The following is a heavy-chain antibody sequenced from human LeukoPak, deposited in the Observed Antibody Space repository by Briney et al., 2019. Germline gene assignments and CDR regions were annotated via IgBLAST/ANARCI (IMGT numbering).Heavy chain of an antibody. Sequence: ASVKVSCKASGYTSTSYGISWARQAPGQGLEWMGWISAYNGNTNYAQKLQGRVTMTTDTSTSTAYMELRSLRSDDTAVYYCARVGGSGSYYIDYYYMDVWGKGTTVTVSS. J-gene: IGHJ6*03. D-gene: IGHD3-10*01. CDR2: ISAYNGNT. V-gene: IGHV1-18*01. CDR1: GYTSTSYG. CDR3: ARVGGSGSYYIDYYYMDV.